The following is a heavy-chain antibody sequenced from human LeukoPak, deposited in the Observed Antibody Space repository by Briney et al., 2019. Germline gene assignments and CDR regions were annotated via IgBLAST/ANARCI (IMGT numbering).Heavy chain of an antibody. Sequence: SETLSLTCTVSGGSVSSGSYYWSWIRQPAGKGLEWIGRIYTSGSTNYNPSLKSRVTMSVDTSKNQFSLKLSSVTAADTAVYYCAITIVSSGWFVSYYGMDVWGQGTTVTVSS. V-gene: IGHV4-61*02. D-gene: IGHD6-19*01. CDR3: AITIVSSGWFVSYYGMDV. J-gene: IGHJ6*02. CDR2: IYTSGST. CDR1: GGSVSSGSYY.